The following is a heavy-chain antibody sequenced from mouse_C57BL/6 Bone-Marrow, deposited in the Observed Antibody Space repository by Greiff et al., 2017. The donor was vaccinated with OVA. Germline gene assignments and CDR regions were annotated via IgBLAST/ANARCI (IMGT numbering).Heavy chain of an antibody. D-gene: IGHD1-1*01. CDR3: AKDGSSSWFAY. J-gene: IGHJ3*01. CDR1: CYTFTSYW. Sequence: QVQLQQPGAELVKPGASVKLSCKASCYTFTSYWLQWVKPRPGQGLAWIGEIDPSDSYTNYNQKFKGKATLTVDTSSSTAYMQLSSLTSEDSAVYYCAKDGSSSWFAYWGQGTLVTVSA. V-gene: IGHV1-50*01. CDR2: IDPSDSYT.